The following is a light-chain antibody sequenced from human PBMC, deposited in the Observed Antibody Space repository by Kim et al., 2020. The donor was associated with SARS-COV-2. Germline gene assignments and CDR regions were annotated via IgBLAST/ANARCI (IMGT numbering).Light chain of an antibody. CDR3: NSRDSSGNHNVV. CDR2: GKN. Sequence: LGQTVRFTCQGDSLRSYYASWYQQKPGQAPVLVIYGKNNRPSGIPDRFSGSSSGNTASLTITGAQAEDEADYYCNSRDSSGNHNVVFGGGTQLTVL. V-gene: IGLV3-19*01. J-gene: IGLJ2*01. CDR1: SLRSYY.